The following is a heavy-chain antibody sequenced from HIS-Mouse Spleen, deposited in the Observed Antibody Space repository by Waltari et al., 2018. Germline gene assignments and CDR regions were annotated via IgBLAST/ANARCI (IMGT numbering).Heavy chain of an antibody. D-gene: IGHD6-13*01. V-gene: IGHV4-39*07. Sequence: QLQLQESGPGLVKPSETLSLTCTVSGGSISSSSYYWGWIRQPPGKGLEWIGSIYYSGSTYYNPSRKSRVAISVETSKNQFSLKLSSGTAADTAVYYCAREIPYSSSWYDWYFDLWGRGTLVTVSS. J-gene: IGHJ2*01. CDR3: AREIPYSSSWYDWYFDL. CDR2: IYYSGST. CDR1: GGSISSSSYY.